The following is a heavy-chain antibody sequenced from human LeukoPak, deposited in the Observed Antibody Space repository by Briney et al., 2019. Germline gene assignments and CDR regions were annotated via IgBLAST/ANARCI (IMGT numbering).Heavy chain of an antibody. Sequence: GGSLRLSCAASGFTFSSYSMNWVRQAPGKGLEWVSYISSSSSTIYYADSVKGRFTISRDNAKNSLYLQMSSLRAEDTAVYYCARRGYSYGQNYYFDYWGQGTLVTVSS. V-gene: IGHV3-48*01. CDR1: GFTFSSYS. D-gene: IGHD5-18*01. J-gene: IGHJ4*02. CDR3: ARRGYSYGQNYYFDY. CDR2: ISSSSSTI.